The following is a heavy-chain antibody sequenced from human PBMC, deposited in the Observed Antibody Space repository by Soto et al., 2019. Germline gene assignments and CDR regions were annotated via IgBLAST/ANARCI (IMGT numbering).Heavy chain of an antibody. CDR3: ASGVGATNGPIDAFDI. Sequence: ASVKVSCKASGYIFTSYGISWVRQAPGQGLEWMGWISAYNGNTNYAQKLQGRVTMTTDTSTSTAYMELRRLRSDDTAVYYCASGVGATNGPIDAFDIWGQGTMVTVSS. CDR1: GYIFTSYG. D-gene: IGHD1-26*01. V-gene: IGHV1-18*01. J-gene: IGHJ3*02. CDR2: ISAYNGNT.